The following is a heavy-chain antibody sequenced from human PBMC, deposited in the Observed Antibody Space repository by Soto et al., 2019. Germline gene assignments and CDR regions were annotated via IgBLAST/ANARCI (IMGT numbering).Heavy chain of an antibody. CDR1: GFTFDDYG. D-gene: IGHD3-10*01. CDR2: INWNGGST. Sequence: EVQLVESGGGVVRPGGSLRLSCAASGFTFDDYGMSWVRQAPGKGLEWVSGINWNGGSTGYADSVKGRFTISRDNAKNSLYLQMNRLRAEDTALYHCERVGRGYGSGSYSYYYDYMDVWGKGTTVTVSS. CDR3: ERVGRGYGSGSYSYYYDYMDV. J-gene: IGHJ6*03. V-gene: IGHV3-20*01.